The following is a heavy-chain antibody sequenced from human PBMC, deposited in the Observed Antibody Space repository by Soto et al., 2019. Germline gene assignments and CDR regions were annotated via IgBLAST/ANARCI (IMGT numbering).Heavy chain of an antibody. J-gene: IGHJ6*02. D-gene: IGHD3-10*01. CDR3: ARERAVRGVMRRLSHYYYYYGMDV. CDR1: GFTFRSYD. CDR2: IGTAGDT. V-gene: IGHV3-13*01. Sequence: GGSLRLSCAASGFTFRSYDMHGVRQATGKGLEWVSAIGTAGDTYYPGSVKGRFTISRENAKNSLYLQMNSLRAEDTAVYYCARERAVRGVMRRLSHYYYYYGMDVWGQGTTVTVSS.